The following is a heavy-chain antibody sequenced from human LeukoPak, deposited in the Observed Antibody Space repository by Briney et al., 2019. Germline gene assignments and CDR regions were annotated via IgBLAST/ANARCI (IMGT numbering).Heavy chain of an antibody. V-gene: IGHV4-59*12. Sequence: SETLSLTCSVSGGSISSLYWSWIRQPPGKGLEWIGYIYYTGSTNYNPSLKSRVTMFVDMSKNQFSLRLSSVTAADTAVYYCARDVGIAVAGTEDYYYYGMDVWGQGTTVTVSS. J-gene: IGHJ6*02. D-gene: IGHD6-19*01. CDR3: ARDVGIAVAGTEDYYYYGMDV. CDR2: IYYTGST. CDR1: GGSISSLY.